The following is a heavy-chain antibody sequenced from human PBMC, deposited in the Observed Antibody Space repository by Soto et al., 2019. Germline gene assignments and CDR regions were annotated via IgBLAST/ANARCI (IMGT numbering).Heavy chain of an antibody. J-gene: IGHJ6*02. Sequence: SVKVSCKASGGTFSSYAISWVRQAPGQGLEWMGGIIPIFGPANFAKKFQGRVTITADESTTTAYMELSSLTSEDTAVYYCATGSFTSTGGRIGYHYNAMDVWGQGTTVTVSS. V-gene: IGHV1-69*13. CDR1: GGTFSSYA. CDR2: IIPIFGPA. CDR3: ATGSFTSTGGRIGYHYNAMDV. D-gene: IGHD1-1*01.